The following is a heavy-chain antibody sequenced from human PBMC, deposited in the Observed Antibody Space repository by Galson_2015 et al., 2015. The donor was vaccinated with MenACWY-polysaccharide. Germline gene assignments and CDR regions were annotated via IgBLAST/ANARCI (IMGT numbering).Heavy chain of an antibody. D-gene: IGHD2-2*01. Sequence: SLRLSCAASGFTFSSHAMHWVRQAPGKGLEWVALISYDGSTKYYADSVKGRFTISRDNAKNSLYLQMNSLRAEDTALYYCAKDRGGYCSSTSCPDAFDIWGQGTMVTVSS. CDR1: GFTFSSHA. V-gene: IGHV3-30-3*01. CDR3: AKDRGGYCSSTSCPDAFDI. CDR2: ISYDGSTK. J-gene: IGHJ3*02.